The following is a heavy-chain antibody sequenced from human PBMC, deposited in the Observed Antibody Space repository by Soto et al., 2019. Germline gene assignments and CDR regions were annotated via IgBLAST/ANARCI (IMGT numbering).Heavy chain of an antibody. D-gene: IGHD3-22*01. V-gene: IGHV1-69*13. CDR3: ARSRGSRGYDYYYYYGMDV. CDR2: IIPIFGTA. CDR1: GGTFSSYA. J-gene: IGHJ6*02. Sequence: ASVKVSCKASGGTFSSYAISWVRQAPGQGLEWMGGIIPIFGTANYAQKFQGRVTITADESTSTAYMELSSLRSEDTAVYYCARSRGSRGYDYYYYYGMDVWGQGTTVTVSS.